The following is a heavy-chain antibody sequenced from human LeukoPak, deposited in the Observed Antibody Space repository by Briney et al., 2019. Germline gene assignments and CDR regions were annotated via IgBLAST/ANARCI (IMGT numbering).Heavy chain of an antibody. V-gene: IGHV3-48*04. D-gene: IGHD3-10*01. Sequence: GGFLRLSCAASGFTFSSYSMNWVRQAPGKGLEWVSYISSSSSTIYYADSVKGRFTISRDNAKNSLYLQMNSLRAEDTAVYYCARDFHSYYYGSGSPLVWFDPWGQGTLVTVSS. CDR1: GFTFSSYS. CDR3: ARDFHSYYYGSGSPLVWFDP. CDR2: ISSSSSTI. J-gene: IGHJ5*02.